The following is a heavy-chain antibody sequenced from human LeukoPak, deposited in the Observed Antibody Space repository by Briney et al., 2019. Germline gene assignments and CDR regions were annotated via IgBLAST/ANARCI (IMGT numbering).Heavy chain of an antibody. D-gene: IGHD3-10*01. CDR1: GFTFSTYA. CDR2: ISGSGGTT. CDR3: AKDPGYYYGSGSSV. Sequence: GGSLRLSCAASGFTFSTYAMSWVRQAPGKGLEWVSAISGSGGTTYYADSVKGRFTISRDNSKNTLYLQMNSLRAEDTAVYYCAKDPGYYYGSGSSVWGRGTMVTVSS. V-gene: IGHV3-23*01. J-gene: IGHJ3*01.